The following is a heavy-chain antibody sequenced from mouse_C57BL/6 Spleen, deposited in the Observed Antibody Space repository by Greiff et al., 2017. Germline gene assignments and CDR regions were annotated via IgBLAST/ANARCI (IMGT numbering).Heavy chain of an antibody. J-gene: IGHJ3*01. Sequence: VQLKESGPGLVKPSQSLSLTCSVTGYSITSGYYWNWLRPFPGNKLELLAYIRYDGSTNYNPSLKNRISITRDTSTNQVFLKLKSVTTEDTATXYWGVHDGPFADWGQGTLVTVSA. CDR1: GYSITSGYY. D-gene: IGHD2-3*01. CDR3: GVHDGPFAD. V-gene: IGHV3-6*01. CDR2: IRYDGST.